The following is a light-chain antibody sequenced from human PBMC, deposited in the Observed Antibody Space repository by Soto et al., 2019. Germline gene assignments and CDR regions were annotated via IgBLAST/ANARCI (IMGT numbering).Light chain of an antibody. CDR1: QSVNSN. V-gene: IGKV3-15*01. CDR3: QQYNNWSRA. CDR2: GTT. J-gene: IGKJ1*01. Sequence: DIVMTQSPATVSVSAGERVTMSCRASQSVNSNLAWYQQKPGQVPRLLIHGTTTRATGIPARFSGSGSGTEFTLTISSLQPEDFAVYYCQQYNNWSRAFGQGTKVDIK.